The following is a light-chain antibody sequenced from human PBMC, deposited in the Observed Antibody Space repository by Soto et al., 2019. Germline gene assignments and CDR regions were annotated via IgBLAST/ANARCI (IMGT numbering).Light chain of an antibody. CDR2: AAS. J-gene: IGKJ1*01. Sequence: IQMTQSPSSLSASVGDRVTITCRASQGISSYLAWYQQKPGKAPKLLIYAASTLQSGVPSRFSGSGSGTEFTLTITSLQPDDFATYYCQQYNSYPWTFGQGTKVDIK. CDR3: QQYNSYPWT. CDR1: QGISSY. V-gene: IGKV1-9*01.